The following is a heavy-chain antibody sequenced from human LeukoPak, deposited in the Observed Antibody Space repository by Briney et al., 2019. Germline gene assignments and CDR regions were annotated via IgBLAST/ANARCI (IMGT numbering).Heavy chain of an antibody. CDR3: AREATYGSGSYSDY. CDR1: GYTSSSSG. D-gene: IGHD3-10*01. V-gene: IGHV3-23*01. CDR2: ISRSRGRT. J-gene: IGHJ4*02. Sequence: PGGSLRLSCAAPGYTSSSSGISRVCQALEKRLGWVSAISRSRGRTYSVDTVRGASTISTDNIKKTLYLQKYSLRAENTALYFNAREATYGSGSYSDYWGQGTLVSVSS.